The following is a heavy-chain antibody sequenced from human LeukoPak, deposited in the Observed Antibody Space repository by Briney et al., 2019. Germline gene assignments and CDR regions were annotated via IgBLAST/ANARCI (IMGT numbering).Heavy chain of an antibody. CDR3: ARADGYSSSWYVVFWFDP. V-gene: IGHV1-46*01. CDR1: GYTFTSYY. D-gene: IGHD6-13*01. J-gene: IGHJ5*02. CDR2: INPSGGST. Sequence: ASVKVSCKASGYTFTSYYTHWVRQAPGQGLEWMGIINPSGGSTSYAQKFQGRVTMTRDMSTSTVYMELSSLRSEDTAVYYCARADGYSSSWYVVFWFDPWGQGTLVTVSS.